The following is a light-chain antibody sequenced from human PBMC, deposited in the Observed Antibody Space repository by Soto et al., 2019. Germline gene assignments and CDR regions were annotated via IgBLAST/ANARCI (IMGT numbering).Light chain of an antibody. Sequence: IMLTQSPGTLSLSPGERATLSCRASQSVSSSYLAWYQQKPGQAPRLLIYGASSRATGIPDRFSGSGSGTDFTLTISRLEPEDFAVFYCQHYDSLPITFGQGTRLEIK. CDR2: GAS. V-gene: IGKV3-20*01. CDR1: QSVSSSY. J-gene: IGKJ5*01. CDR3: QHYDSLPIT.